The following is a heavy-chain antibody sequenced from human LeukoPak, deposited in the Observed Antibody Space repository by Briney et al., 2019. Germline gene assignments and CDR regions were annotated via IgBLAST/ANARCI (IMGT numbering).Heavy chain of an antibody. CDR1: GASISSSSYY. V-gene: IGHV4-39*02. D-gene: IGHD3-10*01. Sequence: SGTLSLTCTVSGASISSSSYYWGWIRQPPGKGLERIGSIYYSGRTYYNPSLKSRVTLSVDTSKNHFSLNLSSVTAADTAVYYCARARINYYGSGSYYTKGYYYYMDVWGKGTTVTISS. CDR2: IYYSGRT. CDR3: ARARINYYGSGSYYTKGYYYYMDV. J-gene: IGHJ6*03.